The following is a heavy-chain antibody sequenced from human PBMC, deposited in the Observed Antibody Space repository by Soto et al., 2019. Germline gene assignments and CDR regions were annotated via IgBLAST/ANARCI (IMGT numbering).Heavy chain of an antibody. CDR1: GFTFSDYA. V-gene: IGHV3-23*01. CDR3: AKDKVDHNSVWDPFEI. CDR2: LGGSNSDT. Sequence: RRLSCAASGFTFSDYAMSWVRQAPGKGLEWVSGLGGSNSDTHYAASVEGRFTVSRDNSKSTLFLQMNSLRVEDTAVYYCAKDKVDHNSVWDPFEIWGQGTLVTVSS. J-gene: IGHJ1*01. D-gene: IGHD1-26*01.